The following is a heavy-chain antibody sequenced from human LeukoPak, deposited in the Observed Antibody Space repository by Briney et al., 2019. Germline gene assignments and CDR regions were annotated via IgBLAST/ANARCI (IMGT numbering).Heavy chain of an antibody. D-gene: IGHD3-22*01. CDR3: AKQFSGYPVPAFEI. Sequence: GSLRLSCSTSGFTFRGYGMSWVRQALGKGPEWVSTISTSGDNTYYSDSVKGRFSVSRDNSKNTLFLQMSSLRVEDTAVYYCAKQFSGYPVPAFEIWGQGTMVTVSS. CDR2: ISTSGDNT. J-gene: IGHJ3*02. V-gene: IGHV3-23*01. CDR1: GFTFRGYG.